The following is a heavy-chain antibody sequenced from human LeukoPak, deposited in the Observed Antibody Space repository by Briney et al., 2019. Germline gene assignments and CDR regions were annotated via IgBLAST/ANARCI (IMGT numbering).Heavy chain of an antibody. CDR2: INPNSGDT. CDR1: GYTFTGYY. J-gene: IGHJ4*02. CDR3: ARDSPIVVVSFDY. Sequence: ASVKVSCKGSGYTFTGYYMHWVRQALGQGLEWMGWINPNSGDTNYAQNFQGRVTMTRDTSISTAYMELRGLRSDDTAVYYCARDSPIVVVSFDYWGQGTLVTVSS. D-gene: IGHD3-22*01. V-gene: IGHV1-2*02.